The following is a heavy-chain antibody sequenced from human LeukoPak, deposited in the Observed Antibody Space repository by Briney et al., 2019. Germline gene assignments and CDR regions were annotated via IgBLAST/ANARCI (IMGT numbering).Heavy chain of an antibody. CDR1: GGSISSCY. CDR3: ARDPTPYDSSGYLFDY. D-gene: IGHD3-22*01. Sequence: SETLSLTCTVSGGSISSCYWSWIRQPAGKGLEWIGRIYTSGSTNYNPSLKSRVTMSVDTSKNQFSLKLSSVTAADTAVYYCARDPTPYDSSGYLFDYWGQGTLVTVSS. CDR2: IYTSGST. J-gene: IGHJ4*02. V-gene: IGHV4-4*07.